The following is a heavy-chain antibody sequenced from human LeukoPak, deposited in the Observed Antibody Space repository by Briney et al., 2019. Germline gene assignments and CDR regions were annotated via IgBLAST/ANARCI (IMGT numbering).Heavy chain of an antibody. CDR1: GGSISSGGYY. J-gene: IGHJ4*02. D-gene: IGHD2-2*01. Sequence: SETLSLTCTVSGGSISSGGYYWSWIRQHPGKGLEWIGYIYCSGSTYYNPSLKSRVTISVDTSKNQFSLKLSSVTAADTAVYYCARTGIVVVPAAQTSYFDYWGQGTLVTVSS. CDR3: ARTGIVVVPAAQTSYFDY. V-gene: IGHV4-31*03. CDR2: IYCSGST.